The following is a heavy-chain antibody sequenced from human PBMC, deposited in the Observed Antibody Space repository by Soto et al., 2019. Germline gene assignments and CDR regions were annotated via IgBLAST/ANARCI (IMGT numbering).Heavy chain of an antibody. CDR1: GGSFSGYY. Sequence: SETLSLTCAVYGGSFSGYYWSWIRQPPGKGLEWIGEINHSGSTNYNPSLKSRVTISVDTSKNQFSLKLSSVTAADTAVYYCARCHSRSSYYYYYMDVWGKGTTVTVSS. J-gene: IGHJ6*03. CDR2: INHSGST. V-gene: IGHV4-34*01. D-gene: IGHD6-13*01. CDR3: ARCHSRSSYYYYYMDV.